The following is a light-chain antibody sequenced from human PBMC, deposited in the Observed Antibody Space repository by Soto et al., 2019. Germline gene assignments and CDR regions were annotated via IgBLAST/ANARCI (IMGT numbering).Light chain of an antibody. V-gene: IGLV2-14*01. J-gene: IGLJ1*01. CDR1: SSDVGGYNY. CDR2: EVS. Sequence: QSVLTQPACVSVSPGQSITSSCTGTSSDVGGYNYVSWYQQHPGKAPKLMIYEVSNRPSGVSNRFSGSKSGNTASLTISGLQAEDEADYYCSSYTSSSTLFYVFGTGTKVTVL. CDR3: SSYTSSSTLFYV.